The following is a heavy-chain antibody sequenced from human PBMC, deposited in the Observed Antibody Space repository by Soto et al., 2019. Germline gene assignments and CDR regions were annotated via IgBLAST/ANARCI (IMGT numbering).Heavy chain of an antibody. D-gene: IGHD3-16*01. V-gene: IGHV3-53*01. CDR1: GFTVSSNY. CDR3: ARDLSPSLDYYYYGMDV. CDR2: IYSGGST. Sequence: GGSLRLSCAASGFTVSSNYMSWVRQAPGKGLEWVSVIYSGGSTYYADSVKGRFTISRDNSKNTLYLQMNSLRAEDTAVYYCARDLSPSLDYYYYGMDVWGQGTTVTVSS. J-gene: IGHJ6*02.